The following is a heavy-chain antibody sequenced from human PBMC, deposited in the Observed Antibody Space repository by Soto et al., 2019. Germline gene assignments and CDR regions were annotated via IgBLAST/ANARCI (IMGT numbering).Heavy chain of an antibody. J-gene: IGHJ6*02. CDR3: ARDGNYDILAIYGMDV. CDR2: ISSSSSYI. V-gene: IGHV3-21*01. Sequence: GGSLRLSCAASGFTFSSYSMNWVRQAPGKGLEWVSSISSSSSYIYYADSVKGRFTISRDNAKNSLYLQMNSLRAEDTAVYYCARDGNYDILAIYGMDVWGQGTTVTVSS. D-gene: IGHD3-9*01. CDR1: GFTFSSYS.